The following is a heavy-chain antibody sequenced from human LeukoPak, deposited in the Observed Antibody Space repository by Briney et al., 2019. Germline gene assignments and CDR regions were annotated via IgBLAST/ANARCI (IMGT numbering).Heavy chain of an antibody. V-gene: IGHV4-39*01. CDR1: GGSISSSSYY. D-gene: IGHD1-7*01. Sequence: PSETLSLTCTVSGGSISSSSYYWGWIRQPPGTGLEWIGSFYYSGSTYYNPSLKSRVTISVDTSKNQFSLKLSSVTAADTAVYYCTRQGSLGTSGYDYWGQGTLVTVSS. CDR3: TRQGSLGTSGYDY. J-gene: IGHJ4*02. CDR2: FYYSGST.